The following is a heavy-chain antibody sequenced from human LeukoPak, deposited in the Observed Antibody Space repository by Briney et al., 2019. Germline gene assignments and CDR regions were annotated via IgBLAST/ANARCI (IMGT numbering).Heavy chain of an antibody. J-gene: IGHJ4*02. D-gene: IGHD3-10*01. CDR1: GFTFSSYE. CDR3: ARVPKQRLLLQWFSDL. CDR2: ISSSGITI. V-gene: IGHV3-48*03. Sequence: GGSLRLSCAASGFTFSSYEMNWVRQAPGKGLEWVSYISSSGITIHYADSVKGRLTISRENAKNSLYLQLHSLSAEDTAIYCCARVPKQRLLLQWFSDLWGQGTPVIVSS.